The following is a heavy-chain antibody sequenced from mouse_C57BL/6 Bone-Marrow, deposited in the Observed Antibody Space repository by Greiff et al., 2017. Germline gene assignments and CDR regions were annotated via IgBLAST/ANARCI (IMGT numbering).Heavy chain of an antibody. Sequence: QVQLQQPGAELVKPGASVKLSCKASGYTFTSYWMHWVKQRPGQGLGWIGMIHPNSGSTNYNEKFKSKATLTVDKSSSTAYMQLISLTSHDSAVYYWARYYGSSYTYYFAYWGQGTTLTVSS. J-gene: IGHJ2*01. CDR1: GYTFTSYW. CDR2: IHPNSGST. V-gene: IGHV1-64*01. D-gene: IGHD1-1*01. CDR3: ARYYGSSYTYYFAY.